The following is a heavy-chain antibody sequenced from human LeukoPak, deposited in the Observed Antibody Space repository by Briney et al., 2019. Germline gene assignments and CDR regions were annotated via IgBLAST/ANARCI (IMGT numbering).Heavy chain of an antibody. CDR2: INGDGNII. J-gene: IGHJ4*02. D-gene: IGHD5-12*01. Sequence: GGSLRLSCAASGFTFSRYWMHWVRQAPGKGLVWVSRINGDGNIISYADSVKGRFTISRDNAKNTLYLQMNSLRAEDPAVYYCAKGAYDYIGIAYFDYWGQGSLVTVSS. CDR1: GFTFSRYW. CDR3: AKGAYDYIGIAYFDY. V-gene: IGHV3-74*01.